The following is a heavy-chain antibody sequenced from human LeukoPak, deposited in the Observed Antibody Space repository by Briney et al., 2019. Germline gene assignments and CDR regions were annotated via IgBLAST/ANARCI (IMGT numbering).Heavy chain of an antibody. CDR1: GYTFTNYY. CDR2: INPKSGGT. D-gene: IGHD1-7*01. V-gene: IGHV1-2*02. Sequence: GASVKVSCKASGYTFTNYYMHWVRQGPGLVFEWMGWINPKSGGTSYPQKFQGRLTMTRDTSISTAYMELSRLGSDDTAVYYCVPCANYYYFDYWGQGTLVTVSS. J-gene: IGHJ4*02. CDR3: VPCANYYYFDY.